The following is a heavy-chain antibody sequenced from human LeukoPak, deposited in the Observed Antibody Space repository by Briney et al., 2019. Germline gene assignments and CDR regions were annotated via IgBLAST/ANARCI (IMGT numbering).Heavy chain of an antibody. CDR2: IYYGDST. CDR3: ARDLKGSGWYFDY. J-gene: IGHJ4*02. CDR1: GGSITSSSSF. D-gene: IGHD6-19*01. Sequence: PSEILSLTCTVSGGSITSSSSFWGWVRQPPGKGLEWIGNIYYGDSTYYNPSLKSRVTISVDRSNNQFSLKLTSVTAADTAVYYCARDLKGSGWYFDYWGQGTLVTVSS. V-gene: IGHV4-39*02.